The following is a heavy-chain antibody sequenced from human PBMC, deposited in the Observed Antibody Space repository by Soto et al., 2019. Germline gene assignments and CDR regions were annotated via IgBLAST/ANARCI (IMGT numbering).Heavy chain of an antibody. J-gene: IGHJ5*02. D-gene: IGHD1-20*01. V-gene: IGHV5-51*01. Sequence: GESLKISCKGPGYSFSSSWIGWVRQMPGKGLEWMGIIYPGNSDTRYSPSFQGQVTISADKSISTAYLQWSSLKASDTAIYYCARHTAGITPPCGFDPWGQATLVTVSS. CDR1: GYSFSSSW. CDR2: IYPGNSDT. CDR3: ARHTAGITPPCGFDP.